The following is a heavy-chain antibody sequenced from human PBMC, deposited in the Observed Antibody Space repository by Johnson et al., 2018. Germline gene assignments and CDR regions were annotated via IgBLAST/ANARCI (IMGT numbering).Heavy chain of an antibody. V-gene: IGHV3-23*04. D-gene: IGHD3-10*01. CDR3: AKDFVSANGVFDPLDN. Sequence: VQLVQSGGGLGQPGGSLRLSCVASRFTFGNYAMSWVRQSRGKGLEWVATVGGGGSDTDYAASVKGLFTISRDNSRNPVYLQMNSLRAEDTAIYSCAKDFVSANGVFDPLDNWGQGTVVTISS. J-gene: IGHJ3*02. CDR2: VGGGGSDT. CDR1: RFTFGNYA.